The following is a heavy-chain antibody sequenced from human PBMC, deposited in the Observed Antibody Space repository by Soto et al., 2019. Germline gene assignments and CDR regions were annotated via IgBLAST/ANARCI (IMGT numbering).Heavy chain of an antibody. CDR1: GYTFTSYG. D-gene: IGHD1-1*01. V-gene: IGHV1-18*01. CDR3: GRGSNDIDY. Sequence: QVQLVQSGAEVKKPGASVKVSCKASGYTFTSYGISWVRQAPGQGLEWMGWISAYNGNTNYAQKLQGRVTKTTNTSTSPACMELRSLRSDDTAGYYCGRGSNDIDYWGQGTLVTVSS. J-gene: IGHJ4*02. CDR2: ISAYNGNT.